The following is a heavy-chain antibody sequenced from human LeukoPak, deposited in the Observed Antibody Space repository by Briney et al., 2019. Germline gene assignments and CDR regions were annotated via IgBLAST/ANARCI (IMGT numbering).Heavy chain of an antibody. J-gene: IGHJ5*02. CDR1: GGSISGYY. CDR3: ARRIAAAGTRWFDP. Sequence: SSETLSLTCTVSGGSISGYYWSWIRQPPGKGLEWIGYFYYTGSTNNNPSLKSRVTISVDTSKNQFSLKLSSVTAADTAVYYCARRIAAAGTRWFDPWGQGTLVTVSS. CDR2: FYYTGST. V-gene: IGHV4-59*12. D-gene: IGHD6-13*01.